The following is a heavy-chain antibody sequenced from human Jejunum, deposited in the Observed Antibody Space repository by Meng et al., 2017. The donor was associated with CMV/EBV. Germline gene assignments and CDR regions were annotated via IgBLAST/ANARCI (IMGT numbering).Heavy chain of an antibody. D-gene: IGHD2-21*01. J-gene: IGHJ1*01. Sequence: SWVSQAAGRGLGWVAKIKQGRNDKFCVGSVEGRFTVSRDDTKNTVYLQMNSLRVEDTAVYYCARATSPPYCGRPNCYLATEYFEHWGQGSLVTVSS. CDR2: IKQGRNDK. V-gene: IGHV3-7*01. CDR3: ARATSPPYCGRPNCYLATEYFEH.